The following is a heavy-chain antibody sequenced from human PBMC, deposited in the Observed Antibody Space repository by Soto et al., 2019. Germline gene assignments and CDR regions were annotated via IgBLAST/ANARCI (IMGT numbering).Heavy chain of an antibody. CDR3: VSQRTTVPTQAYFDY. Sequence: PSETLSLTCTVSGGSVTNSSHYWGWIRQSPGKGLEWIGSVYYRGRSYSKSSVKSRVTISVDTSKNRFSLSLNSVTASDTAVYFCVSQRTTVPTQAYFDYWGPGALVTVS. D-gene: IGHD4-17*01. CDR2: VYYRGRS. V-gene: IGHV4-39*01. CDR1: GGSVTNSSHY. J-gene: IGHJ4*02.